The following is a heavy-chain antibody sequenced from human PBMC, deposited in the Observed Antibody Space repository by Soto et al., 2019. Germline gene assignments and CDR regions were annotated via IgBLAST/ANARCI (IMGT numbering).Heavy chain of an antibody. J-gene: IGHJ4*02. V-gene: IGHV4-59*12. CDR1: GGSISSYY. CDR2: SYYSGST. Sequence: QVQLQASGPGLVKPSETLSLTCTVSGGSISSYYWSWIRQPPGKGLEWIGYSYYSGSTKYNPSLKSRVPXSXDXXRNKFSLKLTSVTAAATAVYYCASSNNHISVAGGKGLYFDFWGQGTLVTVSS. D-gene: IGHD6-19*01. CDR3: ASSNNHISVAGGKGLYFDF.